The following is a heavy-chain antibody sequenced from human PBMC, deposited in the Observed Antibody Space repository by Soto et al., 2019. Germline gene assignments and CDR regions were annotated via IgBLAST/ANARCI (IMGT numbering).Heavy chain of an antibody. CDR1: GDSVSSNSAA. J-gene: IGHJ6*02. D-gene: IGHD6-13*01. Sequence: SQTLSLTCAISGDSVSSNSAAWNWIRQSPSRGLEWLGRTYYRSKWYNDYAVSVKSRITINPDTSKNQFSLQLNSVTPEDTAVYYCARDRRQRLVSAYYYYYGMDVWGQGTTVTVSS. CDR3: ARDRRQRLVSAYYYYYGMDV. CDR2: TYYRSKWYN. V-gene: IGHV6-1*01.